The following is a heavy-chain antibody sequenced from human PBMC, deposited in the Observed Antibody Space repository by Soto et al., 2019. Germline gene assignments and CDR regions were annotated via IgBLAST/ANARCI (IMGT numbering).Heavy chain of an antibody. J-gene: IGHJ6*02. CDR1: GGSISSDIYY. CDR2: IYYSGST. Sequence: PSETLSLTCTVSGGSISSDIYYWGWIRQSPEKGLEWIGSIYYSGSTYYSPSLKSRVTISVDTSKNQFSLKLSSVTAADTAVYYCARQGPYGMDVWGQGTTVTVS. CDR3: ARQGPYGMDV. V-gene: IGHV4-39*01.